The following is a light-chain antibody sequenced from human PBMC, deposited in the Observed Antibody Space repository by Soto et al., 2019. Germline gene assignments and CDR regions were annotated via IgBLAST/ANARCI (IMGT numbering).Light chain of an antibody. CDR1: SSDIGAYDY. CDR2: EVN. Sequence: QSALTQPASLSGSPGQSITISCTGTSSDIGAYDYVSWFQQHPGKAPKLMISEVNNRPSGVSNRFSGSKSGNTAYLTISGLQVEDEAEYYCSSYTINRTYVFGTGTKVTVL. V-gene: IGLV2-14*01. J-gene: IGLJ1*01. CDR3: SSYTINRTYV.